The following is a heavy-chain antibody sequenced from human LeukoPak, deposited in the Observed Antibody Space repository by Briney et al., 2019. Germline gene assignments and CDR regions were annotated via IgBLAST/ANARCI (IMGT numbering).Heavy chain of an antibody. V-gene: IGHV3-23*01. CDR1: GFTFNNYA. Sequence: GGSLRLSCAASGFTFNNYAMSWVRQAPGKGLEWVSTITGSGGSTYSADSVKGRLTISRDNSKNTLYLQIHSLRADDPALCYCARNQDSSWYYYYMDVWGKGTTVTVSS. J-gene: IGHJ6*03. D-gene: IGHD6-13*01. CDR2: ITGSGGST. CDR3: ARNQDSSWYYYYMDV.